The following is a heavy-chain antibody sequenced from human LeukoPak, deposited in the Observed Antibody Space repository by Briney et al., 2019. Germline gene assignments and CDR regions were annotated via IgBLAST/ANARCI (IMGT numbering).Heavy chain of an antibody. J-gene: IGHJ1*01. Sequence: GGSLRLSCAGSGFTFSSYWMTWVRQAPGKGLEWVANIKQDGSEKYYVDSVKGRFAISRDNAKNSLHLQMNSLRAEDTAVYYCVRRGLIETEYLERWGQGTQVIVSS. D-gene: IGHD3-10*01. CDR1: GFTFSSYW. V-gene: IGHV3-7*01. CDR2: IKQDGSEK. CDR3: VRRGLIETEYLER.